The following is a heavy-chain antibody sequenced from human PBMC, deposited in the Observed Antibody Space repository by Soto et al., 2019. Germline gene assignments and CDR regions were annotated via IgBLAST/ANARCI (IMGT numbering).Heavy chain of an antibody. CDR1: GFVFGGYG. V-gene: IGHV3-30*03. CDR3: ARGGDVFDY. CDR2: TSYDGSNK. J-gene: IGHJ4*02. Sequence: QVQLVESGGGVVRPGKSLTVSCTGSGFVFGGYGIHWVRQTPGKGLEWLAMTSYDGSNKYFADSVKGRFTISRDNTKNTVYLQMDNLSLEETAVYYCARGGDVFDYWGRGTLVTVS. D-gene: IGHD3-16*01.